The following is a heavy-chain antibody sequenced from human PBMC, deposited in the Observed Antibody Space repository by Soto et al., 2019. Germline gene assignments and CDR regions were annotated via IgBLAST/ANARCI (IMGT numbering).Heavy chain of an antibody. J-gene: IGHJ5*02. V-gene: IGHV4-39*01. D-gene: IGHD3-3*01. CDR1: GGSISSSSYY. Sequence: SETLSLTCTVSGGSISSSSYYWGWIRQPPGKGLEWIGSIYYSGSTYYNPSLKSRVTISVDTSKNQFSLKLSSVTAADTAVYYCARISITIFGVVIIPGWFDPWGQGTLVTVSS. CDR2: IYYSGST. CDR3: ARISITIFGVVIIPGWFDP.